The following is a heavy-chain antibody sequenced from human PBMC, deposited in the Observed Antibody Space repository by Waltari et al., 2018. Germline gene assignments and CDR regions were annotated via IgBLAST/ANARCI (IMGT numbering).Heavy chain of an antibody. CDR2: IRYDGSTK. CDR3: AKDQRPGVTELPFDY. CDR1: GFTFSSSG. D-gene: IGHD1-7*01. V-gene: IGHV3-30*02. J-gene: IGHJ4*02. Sequence: QVQLVESGGGVVQPGGSLRLSCAASGFTFSSSGMPWVRQAPGKGLEWVAFIRYDGSTKYYADSVKGRFTISRDNSKNTLYLQMNSLRAEDTAVYYCAKDQRPGVTELPFDYWGQGTLVTVSS.